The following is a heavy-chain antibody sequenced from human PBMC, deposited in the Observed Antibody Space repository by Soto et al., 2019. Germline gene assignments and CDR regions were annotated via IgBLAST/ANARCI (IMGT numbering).Heavy chain of an antibody. D-gene: IGHD1-1*01. Sequence: PGGSLRLSCRTSGFTLSNHHMSWIRQAPGKGLEWVAYISTSGSPLYYADSVKGRFTISRDNAKNSLYLQMSSLRAEDTALYYCARDPDTTSKIDHWGQRTQVTVSS. CDR3: ARDPDTTSKIDH. V-gene: IGHV3-11*01. CDR2: ISTSGSPL. CDR1: GFTLSNHH. J-gene: IGHJ4*02.